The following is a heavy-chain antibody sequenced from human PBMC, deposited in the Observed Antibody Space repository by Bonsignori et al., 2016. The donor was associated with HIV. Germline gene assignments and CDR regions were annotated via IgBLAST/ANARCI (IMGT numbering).Heavy chain of an antibody. J-gene: IGHJ4*02. Sequence: WIRQPPGKGLEWVSYISSSSSTIYYADSVKGRFTISRDNAKNSLYLQMNSLRDEDTAVYYCARGGGVVVIARAIDYWGQGTLVTVSS. V-gene: IGHV3-48*02. CDR2: ISSSSSTI. CDR3: ARGGGVVVIARAIDY. D-gene: IGHD2-21*01.